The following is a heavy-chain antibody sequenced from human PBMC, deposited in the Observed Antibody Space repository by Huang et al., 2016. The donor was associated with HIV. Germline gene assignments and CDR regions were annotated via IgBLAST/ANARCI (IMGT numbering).Heavy chain of an antibody. V-gene: IGHV1-8*01. D-gene: IGHD3-10*01. CDR3: VRGGLLWFGELST. CDR1: GYTFTNYD. CDR2: MNPNRCDT. Sequence: QVQLVQSGAEVKKPGASVKVSCKASGYTFTNYDINWVRQATGQGLEWMGWMNPNRCDTGFAQKFQGRVTMTRNTSRSTAYMELSSLRSEDTAVYYCVRGGLLWFGELSTWGQGTLVTVSS. J-gene: IGHJ5*02.